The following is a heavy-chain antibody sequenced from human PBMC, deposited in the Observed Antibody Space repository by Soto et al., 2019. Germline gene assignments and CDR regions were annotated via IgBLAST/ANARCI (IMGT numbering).Heavy chain of an antibody. Sequence: EVQLLESGGGLVQPGGSLRLSCTASGFAFRKFGMSWVRQAPGKGLAWVSTISDNGGTTYYSDSVKGRFTISRDDSQNTLYLQMNSLRAEDTALYYCAKRRKQWLVTNCFDSWGQGNMVTVSS. V-gene: IGHV3-23*01. CDR3: AKRRKQWLVTNCFDS. J-gene: IGHJ5*01. D-gene: IGHD6-19*01. CDR2: ISDNGGTT. CDR1: GFAFRKFG.